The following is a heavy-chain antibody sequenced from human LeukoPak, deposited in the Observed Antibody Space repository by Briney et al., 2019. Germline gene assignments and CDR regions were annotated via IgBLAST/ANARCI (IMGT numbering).Heavy chain of an antibody. CDR2: ISGSGGST. CDR1: GFTFSSYA. J-gene: IGHJ4*02. CDR3: AKRTGVVPAARMGFDY. D-gene: IGHD2-2*01. V-gene: IGHV3-23*01. Sequence: AGGSLRLSCAASGFTFSSYAMSWVRQAPGKGLEWVSAISGSGGSTYYADSVKGRFTISRDNSKNTLYLQMNSLRAEDTAVYYCAKRTGVVPAARMGFDYWGQGTLVTVSS.